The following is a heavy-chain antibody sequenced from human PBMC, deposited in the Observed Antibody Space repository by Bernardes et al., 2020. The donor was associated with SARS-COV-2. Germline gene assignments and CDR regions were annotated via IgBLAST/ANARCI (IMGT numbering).Heavy chain of an antibody. CDR3: ARGAHHYYDSSGFMYSFDY. J-gene: IGHJ4*02. Sequence: GGSLRLSCAASGFTFSSYSMNWVRQAPGKGLEWVSYISSSSSPIYYADSVKGRFTISRDNAKNSLYLQMNSLRAEDTAVYYCARGAHHYYDSSGFMYSFDYWGQGTLVTVSS. D-gene: IGHD3-22*01. CDR2: ISSSSSPI. CDR1: GFTFSSYS. V-gene: IGHV3-21*05.